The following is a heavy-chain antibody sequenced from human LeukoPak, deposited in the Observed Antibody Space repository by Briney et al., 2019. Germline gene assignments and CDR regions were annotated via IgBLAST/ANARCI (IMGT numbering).Heavy chain of an antibody. CDR3: AREKYGLDAFDI. J-gene: IGHJ3*02. D-gene: IGHD4-17*01. CDR1: GGTFNSDA. CDR2: IIPSLDTT. V-gene: IGHV1-69*05. Sequence: SVKVSCKASGGTFNSDAIIWVRQAPGQGPEWMGGIIPSLDTTTSAQKFQGRVTIAMDKSTNTTYMELSSLRSEDTAVYYCAREKYGLDAFDIWGQGTVVTVSS.